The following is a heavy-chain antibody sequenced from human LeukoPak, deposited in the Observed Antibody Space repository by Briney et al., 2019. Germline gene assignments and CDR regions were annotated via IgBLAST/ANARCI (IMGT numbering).Heavy chain of an antibody. Sequence: GGSLRLSCAASGFRFSSHWMSWVRHTPGKGLEWVANINQDGGTKYYRDFAKGRFTISRDNAQNSLYLQMNSLRAEDTAVYYCAELGITMIGGVWGKGTMVTISS. CDR2: INQDGGTK. D-gene: IGHD3-10*02. CDR1: GFRFSSHW. V-gene: IGHV3-7*01. CDR3: AELGITMIGGV. J-gene: IGHJ6*04.